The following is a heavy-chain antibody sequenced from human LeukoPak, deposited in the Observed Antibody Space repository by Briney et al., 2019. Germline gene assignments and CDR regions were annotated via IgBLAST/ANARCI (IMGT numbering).Heavy chain of an antibody. V-gene: IGHV3-21*01. Sequence: GGSLRLSCAASGFTFSSYWMSWVRQAPGKGLEWVSSISSSSSYIYYADSVKGRFTISRDNAKNSLYLQMNSLRAEDTAVYYCARDESRILDYWGQGTLVTVSS. J-gene: IGHJ4*02. D-gene: IGHD2/OR15-2a*01. CDR3: ARDESRILDY. CDR1: GFTFSSYW. CDR2: ISSSSSYI.